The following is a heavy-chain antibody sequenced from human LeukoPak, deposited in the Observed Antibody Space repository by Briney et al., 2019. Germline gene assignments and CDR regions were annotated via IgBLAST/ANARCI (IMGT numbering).Heavy chain of an antibody. CDR3: AKPGRYYDSSGYYPFDY. CDR1: GFTFSSYA. CDR2: ISGSGGST. J-gene: IGHJ4*02. Sequence: GGSLRLSCAASGFTFSSYAMSWVRQAPGKGLEWVSAISGSGGSTSYADSVKGRFTISTDNSPNTLYLQRNSRRAEDTAVYYWAKPGRYYDSSGYYPFDYWGQGTLVTVSS. V-gene: IGHV3-23*01. D-gene: IGHD3-22*01.